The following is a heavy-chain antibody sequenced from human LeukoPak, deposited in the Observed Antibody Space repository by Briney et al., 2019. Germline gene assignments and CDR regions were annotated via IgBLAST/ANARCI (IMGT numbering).Heavy chain of an antibody. J-gene: IGHJ4*02. CDR3: AKDFEIPAACDHY. CDR1: GFTFSSYG. V-gene: IGHV3-30*02. D-gene: IGHD2-2*01. CDR2: IRYDGSNK. Sequence: GGSLRLSCAASGFTFSSYGMHWVRQAPGKGLEWVAFIRYDGSNKYYADSVKGRFTISRDNSKNTLYLQMNSLRAEDTAVYYCAKDFEIPAACDHYWGQGTLVTVSS.